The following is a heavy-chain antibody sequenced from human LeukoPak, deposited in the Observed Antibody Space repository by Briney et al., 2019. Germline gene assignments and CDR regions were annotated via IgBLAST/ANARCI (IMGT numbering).Heavy chain of an antibody. V-gene: IGHV4-39*01. D-gene: IGHD1-7*01. CDR3: ARRGTTVVVDS. CDR2: ISYSGST. CDR1: GGSISSGTYY. J-gene: IGHJ4*02. Sequence: PSETLSLTCTVSGGSISSGTYYWNWIRQPPGKGLEWIGSISYSGSTNYNPSLKSRVTMSVDTSKNQFSLNLTSVTAADTAVYYCARRGTTVVVDSWGQGTLVIVSS.